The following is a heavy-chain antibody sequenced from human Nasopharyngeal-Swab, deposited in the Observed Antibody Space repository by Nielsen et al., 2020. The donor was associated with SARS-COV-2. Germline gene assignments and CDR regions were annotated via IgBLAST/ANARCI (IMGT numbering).Heavy chain of an antibody. V-gene: IGHV3-48*04. J-gene: IGHJ4*02. Sequence: GESLKISCAASGFTFSSYSMNWVRQAPGKGLEWVSYISSSSSTIYYADSVKGRFTISRDNAKNSLYLQMNSLRAEDTAVYYCARLSGIHYWGQGTLVTVSS. D-gene: IGHD1-1*01. CDR1: GFTFSSYS. CDR3: ARLSGIHY. CDR2: ISSSSSTI.